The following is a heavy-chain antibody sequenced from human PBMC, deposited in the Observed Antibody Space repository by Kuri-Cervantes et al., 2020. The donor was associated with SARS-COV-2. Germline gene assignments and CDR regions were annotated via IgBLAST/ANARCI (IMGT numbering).Heavy chain of an antibody. J-gene: IGHJ4*02. D-gene: IGHD1-26*01. CDR1: GVSISSHD. V-gene: IGHV4-4*07. Sequence: SETLSLTCTVSGVSISSHDWSWIRQPAGKGLEWIGHLYARGTTNYSPSLKSRVTMSVDTSKNQFSLKLSSVTAADTAVYYCARNTRVSGSYYPLDYWGQGTLVTVSS. CDR2: LYARGTT. CDR3: ARNTRVSGSYYPLDY.